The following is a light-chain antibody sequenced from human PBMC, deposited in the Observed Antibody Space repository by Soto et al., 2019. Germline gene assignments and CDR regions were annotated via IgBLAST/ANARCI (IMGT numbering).Light chain of an antibody. Sequence: QSVLTQPPSVSGAPGQRVTISCTGSSSNIGAGYDVHWYQQLPGTAPKLLIYCNSNRPSGVPDRFSGSKSGTSTSLAIPGLQAEDEADYYCQSYDSSLSVDVVFGGGTKLTVL. CDR2: CNS. V-gene: IGLV1-40*01. CDR1: SSNIGAGYD. J-gene: IGLJ2*01. CDR3: QSYDSSLSVDVV.